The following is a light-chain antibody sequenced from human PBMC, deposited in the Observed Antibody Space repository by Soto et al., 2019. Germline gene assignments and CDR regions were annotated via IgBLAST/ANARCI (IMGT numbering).Light chain of an antibody. CDR2: DAS. J-gene: IGKJ1*01. CDR3: QHYNSYPWM. CDR1: QSISSW. V-gene: IGKV1-5*01. Sequence: DIQMTQSPSTLSASVGDRVTITCRASQSISSWLAWYQQKPEKAPKLLIYDASSLESGVPSRFSGSGSGTDFTLTIRSLQPDDFATYYCQHYNSYPWMFGQGTKVDIK.